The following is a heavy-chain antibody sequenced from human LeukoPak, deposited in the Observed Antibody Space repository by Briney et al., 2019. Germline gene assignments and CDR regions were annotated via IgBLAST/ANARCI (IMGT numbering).Heavy chain of an antibody. Sequence: PGGSLRLSCAASGFTFSDYYMSWIRQAPGKGLEWVSYISSSGSTIYYADSVKGRFTISRDNAKNSLYLQMNSLRAEDTAVYYCARGLESAFITMVRGVIPYYYYGMDVWGQGTTVTVSS. CDR3: ARGLESAFITMVRGVIPYYYYGMDV. CDR2: ISSSGSTI. D-gene: IGHD3-10*01. V-gene: IGHV3-11*01. CDR1: GFTFSDYY. J-gene: IGHJ6*02.